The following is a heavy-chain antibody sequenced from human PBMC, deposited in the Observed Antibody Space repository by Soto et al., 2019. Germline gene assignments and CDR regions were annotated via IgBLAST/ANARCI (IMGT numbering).Heavy chain of an antibody. CDR1: GYTFTSYG. CDR3: ARAGSVTVDPHYYYYGMDV. D-gene: IGHD5-12*01. J-gene: IGHJ6*02. V-gene: IGHV1-18*01. Sequence: ASVKVSCKASGYTFTSYGISWVRQAPGQGLEWMGWISAYNGNTNYAQKLQGRVTMTTDTSTSTAYMELRSLRSDDTAVYYCARAGSVTVDPHYYYYGMDVWGQGTTVTVSS. CDR2: ISAYNGNT.